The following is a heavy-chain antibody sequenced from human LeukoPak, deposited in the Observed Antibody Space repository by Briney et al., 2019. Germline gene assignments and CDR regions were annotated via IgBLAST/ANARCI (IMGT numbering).Heavy chain of an antibody. V-gene: IGHV3-21*04. J-gene: IGHJ6*02. CDR1: GFTFSVHA. Sequence: GGSLRLSCAASGFTFSVHAMSWVRQAPGKGLEWVSSISTSSSYIYYADSVKGRFTISRDNAKNSLYLQMSNLRAEDTAVYFCARGGGLDVWGQGATVTVSS. D-gene: IGHD3-16*01. CDR2: ISTSSSYI. CDR3: ARGGGLDV.